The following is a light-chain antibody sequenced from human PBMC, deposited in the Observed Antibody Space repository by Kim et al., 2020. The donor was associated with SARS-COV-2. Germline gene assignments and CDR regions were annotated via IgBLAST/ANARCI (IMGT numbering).Light chain of an antibody. CDR1: SSDVGGYND. J-gene: IGLJ2*01. Sequence: GQSVTNSCTGTSSDVGGYNDVSWYQRHPGKAPKLMIYEVRERPSGVPDRFSGSKAGNTASRTVSGLQAEDEADYYCSSYAGSNNLVFGGGTQLTVL. CDR3: SSYAGSNNLV. CDR2: EVR. V-gene: IGLV2-8*01.